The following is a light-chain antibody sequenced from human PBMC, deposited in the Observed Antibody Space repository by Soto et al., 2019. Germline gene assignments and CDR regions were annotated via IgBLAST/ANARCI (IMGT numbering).Light chain of an antibody. CDR1: QNIDIW. J-gene: IGKJ5*01. CDR3: QQLNSYPIT. CDR2: DAS. V-gene: IGKV1-5*01. Sequence: DIQMTQSPSTLSASVGDRVTITCRASQNIDIWLSWYQQKPGKAPSLLIYDASNLKSGVPSRFSGSGSGTDFTLTISSLQSEDFATYYCQQLNSYPITFGQGTRLEIK.